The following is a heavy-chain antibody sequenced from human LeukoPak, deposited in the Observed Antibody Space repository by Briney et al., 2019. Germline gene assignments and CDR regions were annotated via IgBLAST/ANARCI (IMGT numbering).Heavy chain of an antibody. V-gene: IGHV4-61*01. CDR3: ARVPRHCSSTSCYLYNWFDP. CDR2: IYYSGST. CDR1: GYSISSSYY. Sequence: SETLSLTCAVSGYSISSSYYWSWIRQPPGKGLEWIGYIYYSGSTNYNPSLKSRVTISVDTSKNQFSLKLSSVTAADTAVYYCARVPRHCSSTSCYLYNWFDPWGQGTLVTASS. D-gene: IGHD2-2*01. J-gene: IGHJ5*02.